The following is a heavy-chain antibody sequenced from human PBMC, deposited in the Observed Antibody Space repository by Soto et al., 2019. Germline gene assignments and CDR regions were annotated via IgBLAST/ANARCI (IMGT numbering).Heavy chain of an antibody. J-gene: IGHJ3*02. Sequence: QVQLVESGGGVVQPGRSLRLSCAASGFTFSSYGMHWVRQAPGKGLEWVAVIWYDGSNKYYADSVKGRFTISRDNSKNTLYLQMNSLRAEDTAVYYCARSGDYVAPRAFDIWGQGTMVTVSS. D-gene: IGHD4-17*01. V-gene: IGHV3-33*01. CDR3: ARSGDYVAPRAFDI. CDR1: GFTFSSYG. CDR2: IWYDGSNK.